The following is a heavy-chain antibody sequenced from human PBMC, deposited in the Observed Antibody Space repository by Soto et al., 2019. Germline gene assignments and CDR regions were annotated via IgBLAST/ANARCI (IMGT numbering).Heavy chain of an antibody. CDR2: LYDTDGT. V-gene: IGHV3-53*01. CDR1: GFSFRGKNY. J-gene: IGHJ3*01. CDR3: ATWSQRKHAFDV. Sequence: GGSLRLSCAASGFSFRGKNYLTWVRQAPGKGLEWVSGLYDTDGTYYADSAKGRFSVSRDNSKNTCYLQLHSLRPDDTALYFCATWSQRKHAFDVWGLGTMVTVSS.